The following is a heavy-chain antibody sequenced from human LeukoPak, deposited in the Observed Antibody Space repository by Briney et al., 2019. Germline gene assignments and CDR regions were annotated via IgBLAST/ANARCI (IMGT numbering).Heavy chain of an antibody. CDR1: GFSFDTYA. CDR3: ARPSGWYAPYYFDY. V-gene: IGHV3-30*19. D-gene: IGHD6-19*01. CDR2: ISYDGSNK. J-gene: IGHJ4*02. Sequence: PGGSLRLSCAASGFSFDTYAMHWVRQAPGKGLEWVAVISYDGSNKYYADSVKGRFTISRDNSKNTLYLQMNSLRAEDTAVYYCARPSGWYAPYYFDYWGQGTLVTVSS.